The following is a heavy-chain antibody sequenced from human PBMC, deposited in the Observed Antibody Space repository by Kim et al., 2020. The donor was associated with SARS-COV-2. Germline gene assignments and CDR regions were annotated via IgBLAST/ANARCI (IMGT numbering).Heavy chain of an antibody. CDR1: GFTFSSYA. CDR3: ARDPGY. J-gene: IGHJ4*02. Sequence: GGSLRLSCAASGFTFSSYAMHWVRQAPGKGLEWVAVISYDGSNKYYADSVKGRFTISRDNSKNTLYLQMNSLRAEDTAVYYCARDPGYWGQGTLVTVSS. CDR2: ISYDGSNK. V-gene: IGHV3-30-3*01.